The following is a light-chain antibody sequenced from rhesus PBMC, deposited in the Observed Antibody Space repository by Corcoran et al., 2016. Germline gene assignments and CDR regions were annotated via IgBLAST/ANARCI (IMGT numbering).Light chain of an antibody. CDR1: QTVSGF. CDR3: YQHSSGYS. J-gene: IGKJ2*01. CDR2: GAS. Sequence: QVILTQSPATLSLSPGERATLSCRASQTVSGFLAWYQQKPGQAPRLLIYGASSRATGIPDRFSGSGSGTDFNLTSSSLEPEDVGVYHCYQHSSGYSFGQGTKVEIK. V-gene: IGKV3-10*01.